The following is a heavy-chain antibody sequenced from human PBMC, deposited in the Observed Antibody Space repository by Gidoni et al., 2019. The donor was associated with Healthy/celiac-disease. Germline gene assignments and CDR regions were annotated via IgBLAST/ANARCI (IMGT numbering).Heavy chain of an antibody. V-gene: IGHV5-10-1*03. CDR2: IDPSDSYT. D-gene: IGHD3-22*01. CDR1: GYSFTSYW. Sequence: EVQLVQSGAEVKKHGESLRISCKGSGYSFTSYWISWLRQMPGKGLEWMGRIDPSDSYTNYSPSFQGHVTISADKSISTAYLQWSSLKASDTAMYYCARGNYDSSGYYPSDAFDIWGQGTMVTVSS. J-gene: IGHJ3*02. CDR3: ARGNYDSSGYYPSDAFDI.